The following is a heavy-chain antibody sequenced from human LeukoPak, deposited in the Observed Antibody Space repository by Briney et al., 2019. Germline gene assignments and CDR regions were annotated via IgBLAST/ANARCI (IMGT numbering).Heavy chain of an antibody. D-gene: IGHD3-22*01. J-gene: IGHJ4*02. CDR1: GGSFSGYY. CDR2: INHSGST. Sequence: KPSETPSLTCAVYGGSFSGYYWSWIRQPPGKGLEWIGEINHSGSTNYNPSLKSRVTISVDTSKNQFSLKLSSVTAADTAVYYCARSRESGYYSYYFDYWGQGTLVTVSS. CDR3: ARSRESGYYSYYFDY. V-gene: IGHV4-34*01.